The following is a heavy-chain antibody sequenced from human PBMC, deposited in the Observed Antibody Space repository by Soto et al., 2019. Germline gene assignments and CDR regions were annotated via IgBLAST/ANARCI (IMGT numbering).Heavy chain of an antibody. CDR2: IYYSGST. CDR1: GGSISSYY. D-gene: IGHD3-16*01. V-gene: IGHV4-59*01. CDR3: ARANWGNYGYPSYFDY. Sequence: PSETLSLTCTVSGGSISSYYWSWIRQPPGKGLEWIGYIYYSGSTNYNPSLKSRVTISVDTSKNQFSLKLSSVTAADTAVYYCARANWGNYGYPSYFDYWGQVTLVTVSS. J-gene: IGHJ4*02.